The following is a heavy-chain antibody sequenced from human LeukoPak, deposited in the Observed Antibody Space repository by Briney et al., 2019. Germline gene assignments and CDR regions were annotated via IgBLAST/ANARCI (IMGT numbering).Heavy chain of an antibody. CDR2: ISGRGGST. J-gene: IGHJ4*02. CDR3: AKGDGHTPPYYFDY. V-gene: IGHV3-23*01. CDR1: GFTFSSYA. Sequence: PGGPLRLSCAASGFTFSSYAMSWVRQPPGKGLEWVSAISGRGGSTYYADSVKGRFTISRDNSKNTLYLQMNSLRAEDTAVYYCAKGDGHTPPYYFDYWGQGTLVTVSS.